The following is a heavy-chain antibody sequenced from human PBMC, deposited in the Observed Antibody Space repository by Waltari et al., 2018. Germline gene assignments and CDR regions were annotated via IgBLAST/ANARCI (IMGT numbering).Heavy chain of an antibody. V-gene: IGHV4-34*01. CDR2: INHSGST. Sequence: QVQLQQWGAGLFKPSETLSLTCAVYGGSFSGYYWSWIRHPPGKGLEWIREINHSGSTNYNPSLKSRVTISVDTSKNQFSLKLSSVTAADKAVYYCARGGWQLVAQYYYYYMDVWGKGTTVTISS. CDR1: GGSFSGYY. CDR3: ARGGWQLVAQYYYYYMDV. D-gene: IGHD6-6*01. J-gene: IGHJ6*03.